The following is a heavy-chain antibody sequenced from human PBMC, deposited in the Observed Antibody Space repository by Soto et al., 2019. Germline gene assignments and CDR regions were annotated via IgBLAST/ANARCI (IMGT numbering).Heavy chain of an antibody. CDR2: IDPSDSYT. CDR3: ARQAIGARKYHYRFLDV. CDR1: GYSFTSYW. J-gene: IGHJ6*02. V-gene: IGHV5-10-1*01. Sequence: RGESLKISCKGSGYSFTSYWISWVRQMPGKGLEWMGRIDPSDSYTNYSPSFQGHVTISADKSISTAYLQWSSLRAEDTALYHCARQAIGARKYHYRFLDVWGRGTTVTVSS. D-gene: IGHD6-6*01.